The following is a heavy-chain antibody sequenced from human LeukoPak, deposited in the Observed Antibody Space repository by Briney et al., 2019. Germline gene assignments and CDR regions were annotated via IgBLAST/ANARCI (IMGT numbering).Heavy chain of an antibody. CDR1: GFTVSSNY. D-gene: IGHD3-22*01. CDR2: ISWNSGSI. Sequence: GGSLRLSCAASGFTVSSNYMNWVRQAPGKGLEWVSGISWNSGSIGYADSVKGRFTISRDNAKNSLYLQMNSLRAEDTALYYCAKDTYYYDSSGYYSWGQGTLVTVSS. J-gene: IGHJ4*02. V-gene: IGHV3-9*01. CDR3: AKDTYYYDSSGYYS.